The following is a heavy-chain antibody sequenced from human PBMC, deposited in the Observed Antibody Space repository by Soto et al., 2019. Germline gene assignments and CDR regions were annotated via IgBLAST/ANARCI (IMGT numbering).Heavy chain of an antibody. J-gene: IGHJ4*02. CDR3: ARAPMASYAPTRDY. V-gene: IGHV1-18*01. CDR1: GYTFTSYG. Sequence: VKVSCKASGYTFTSYGISWVRQAPGQGLEWMGWISAYNGNTNYAQKLQGRVTMTTDTSTSTAYMELRSLRSDDTAVYYCARAPMASYAPTRDYWGQGTLVTVSS. D-gene: IGHD2-2*01. CDR2: ISAYNGNT.